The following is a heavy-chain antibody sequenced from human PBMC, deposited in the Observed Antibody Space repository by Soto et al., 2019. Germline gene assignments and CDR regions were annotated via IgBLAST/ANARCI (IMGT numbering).Heavy chain of an antibody. J-gene: IGHJ6*02. Sequence: WGSLRLSCEVSGFTFNTSGMHWVRKAPGKGLEWLAVISYDGATQYYGDTVKGRFTISRDNSKNTLFLHMGRLRAEDTAMYYCATKSRVKMFLYPGKNVWGLVHKVIVS. V-gene: IGHV3-30*03. CDR2: ISYDGATQ. D-gene: IGHD3-3*01. CDR1: GFTFNTSG. CDR3: ATKSRVKMFLYPGKNV.